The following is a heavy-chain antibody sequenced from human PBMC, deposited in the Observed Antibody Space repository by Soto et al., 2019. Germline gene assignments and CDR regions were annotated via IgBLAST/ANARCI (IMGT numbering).Heavy chain of an antibody. V-gene: IGHV1-69*01. CDR1: GYIFKNYA. Sequence: QVQLVQSGAEVKETGSSGKVSCNSSGYIFKNYAVTWLRQAPGQGLEWMGGIIPVFGTPDYSQKFRARVTITADESTSTVYMELRTLTSDDTSVYYCARHLYDYVWGSYRHWGQGTLVTVSS. CDR3: ARHLYDYVWGSYRH. D-gene: IGHD3-16*02. CDR2: IIPVFGTP. J-gene: IGHJ4*02.